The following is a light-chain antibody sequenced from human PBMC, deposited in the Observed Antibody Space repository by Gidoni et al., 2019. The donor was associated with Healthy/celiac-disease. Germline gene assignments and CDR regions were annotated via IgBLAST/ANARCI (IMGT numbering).Light chain of an antibody. J-gene: IGKJ2*01. CDR2: AAS. CDR1: QSISSY. V-gene: IGKV1-39*01. CDR3: QQSYSTPYT. Sequence: DIQMTQSPSSLSASVGDRVTSTCRASQSISSYLNWYQQKPGKAPKLLIYAASSLQSGVPSMFSGSGSGTDFTLTISSLQPEDFATYYCQQSYSTPYTFXQXTQLEIK.